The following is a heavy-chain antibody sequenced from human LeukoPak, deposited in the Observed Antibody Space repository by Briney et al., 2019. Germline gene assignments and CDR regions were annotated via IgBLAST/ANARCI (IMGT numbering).Heavy chain of an antibody. CDR2: IRYDGSVK. D-gene: IGHD3-9*01. CDR3: AKDNDIWTGDPLPYYLDY. J-gene: IGHJ4*02. Sequence: GGSLRLSCAASGFSFSNYGMHWVRQAPGKGLEGVAFIRYDGSVKFYADSAKGRFTLYRDNSEDTLYLQMSRLRGDDTAIYYCAKDNDIWTGDPLPYYLDYWGQGTLVTVSS. V-gene: IGHV3-30*02. CDR1: GFSFSNYG.